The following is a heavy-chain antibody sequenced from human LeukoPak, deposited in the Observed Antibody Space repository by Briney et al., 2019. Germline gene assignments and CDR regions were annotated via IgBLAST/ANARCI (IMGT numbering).Heavy chain of an antibody. CDR2: ISSSGSTI. CDR1: GFTFSDYY. J-gene: IGHJ4*02. CDR3: ASQAGIAAAGTSSFDY. D-gene: IGHD6-13*01. Sequence: PGGSLRLSCAATGFTFSDYYMSWIRQAPGKGLEWVSYISSSGSTIYYADSVKGRFTISRDNAKNSLYLQMNSLRAEDTAVYYCASQAGIAAAGTSSFDYWGQGTLVTVSS. V-gene: IGHV3-11*01.